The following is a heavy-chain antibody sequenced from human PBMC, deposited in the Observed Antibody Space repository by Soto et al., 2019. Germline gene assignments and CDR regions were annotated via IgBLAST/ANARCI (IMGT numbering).Heavy chain of an antibody. V-gene: IGHV1-69*01. CDR2: IIPIFGTA. CDR1: GGTFSSYA. J-gene: IGHJ3*02. CDR3: ARVSDSAMVRTPGAFDI. Sequence: QVQLVQSGAEVKKPGSSVKVSCKASGGTFSSYAISWVRQAPGQGLEWMGGIIPIFGTANYAQKFQGRVTITADESTRTAYMELSSLRSEDTAVYYCARVSDSAMVRTPGAFDIWGQGTMVTVSS. D-gene: IGHD5-18*01.